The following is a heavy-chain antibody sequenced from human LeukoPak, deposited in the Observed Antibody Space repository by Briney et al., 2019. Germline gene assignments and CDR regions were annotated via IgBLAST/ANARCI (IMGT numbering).Heavy chain of an antibody. CDR1: GYTFTGYG. CDR2: ISAYNGNT. V-gene: IGHV1-18*01. Sequence: ASVKVSCKASGYTFTGYGISWVRQAPGQGLEWMGWISAYNGNTNYAQKVQGRVTMTTDTSTSTAYMELRSLRSDDTAVYYCAREISSGWYFDYWGQGTLVTVSS. CDR3: AREISSGWYFDY. D-gene: IGHD6-19*01. J-gene: IGHJ4*02.